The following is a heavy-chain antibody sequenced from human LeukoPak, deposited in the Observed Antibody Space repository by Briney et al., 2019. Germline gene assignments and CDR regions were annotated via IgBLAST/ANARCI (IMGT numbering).Heavy chain of an antibody. D-gene: IGHD4-23*01. CDR2: INPNSGGT. CDR1: GYTFTGHY. J-gene: IGHJ4*02. V-gene: IGHV1-2*02. CDR3: ARDTVVTPDY. Sequence: ASVKVSCKASGYTFTGHYMHWVRLVPGQGLEWMGWINPNSGGTNYAQKFQGRVTMTRDTSISTAYMELSRLGCDDTAVYYCARDTVVTPDYWGQGTLVTVSS.